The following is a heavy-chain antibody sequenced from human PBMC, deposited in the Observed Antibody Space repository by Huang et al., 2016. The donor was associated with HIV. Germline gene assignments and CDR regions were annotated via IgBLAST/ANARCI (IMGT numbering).Heavy chain of an antibody. Sequence: QVQLQESGPGLVKPSETLSLTCSVSGGSISSHYWSWIRQPPGKALEGIGSIYYSGSTNYNPSLKSRVTISVDTSKNQFSLKVTSVTAADSAVYFCARDSPQPTWGQGTLVTVSS. V-gene: IGHV4-59*11. CDR3: ARDSPQPT. J-gene: IGHJ5*02. CDR1: GGSISSHY. D-gene: IGHD6-13*01. CDR2: IYYSGST.